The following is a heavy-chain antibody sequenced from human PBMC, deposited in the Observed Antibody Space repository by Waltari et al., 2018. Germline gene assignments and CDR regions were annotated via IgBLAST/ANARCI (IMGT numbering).Heavy chain of an antibody. V-gene: IGHV3-74*01. CDR1: GFIFSNYW. CDR3: VLSSSAFLGDS. CDR2: INRDGTLT. Sequence: EVQLVESGGGLVQPGGSLRLSCAASGFIFSNYWMHWVRQAPGKGLVSVSHINRDGTLTSYVDSVEGRVTISRDNAKNTLFLQMNSLRTEDTGVYYCVLSSSAFLGDSWGQGTLVTVSS. J-gene: IGHJ5*01. D-gene: IGHD6-25*01.